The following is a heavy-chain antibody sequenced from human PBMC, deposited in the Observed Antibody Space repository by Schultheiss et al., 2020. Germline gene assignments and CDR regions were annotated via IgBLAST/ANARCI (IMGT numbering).Heavy chain of an antibody. J-gene: IGHJ4*02. CDR3: ARGVCTGGVCYLDY. D-gene: IGHD2-8*02. Sequence: SETLSLTCAVSGGSISSGGYSWSWIRQPPGKGLEWIGYIYYSGSTNYNPSLKSRVTISVDTSKNQFSLKLSSVTAADTAVYYCARGVCTGGVCYLDYWGQGTLVTVSS. CDR1: GGSISSGGYS. CDR2: IYYSGST. V-gene: IGHV4-61*08.